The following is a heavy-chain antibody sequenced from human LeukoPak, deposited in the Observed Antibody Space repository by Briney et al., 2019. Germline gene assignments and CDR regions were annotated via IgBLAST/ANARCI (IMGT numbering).Heavy chain of an antibody. D-gene: IGHD3-10*01. Sequence: SETLSLTCTVSGGSISSYYWSWIRQPPGKGLEWIGYIYYSGSTNYNPSLKSRVTISVDTSKNQFSLKLSSVTAADTAVYYCAREPSNFGLGAFDIWGQGTKVTVSS. CDR3: AREPSNFGLGAFDI. V-gene: IGHV4-59*01. CDR2: IYYSGST. CDR1: GGSISSYY. J-gene: IGHJ3*02.